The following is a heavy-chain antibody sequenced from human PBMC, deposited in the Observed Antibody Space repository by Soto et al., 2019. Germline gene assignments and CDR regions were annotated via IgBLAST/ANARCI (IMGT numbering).Heavy chain of an antibody. Sequence: GESLKISCKGSGYSFTSYWIGWVRQMPGKGLEWMGIIYPGDSDTRHSPSFQGQVTISADKSISTAYLQWSSLKASDTAMYYCAGGGVRGVITRTRDYYGMDVWGQGTTVTVSS. J-gene: IGHJ6*02. D-gene: IGHD3-10*01. V-gene: IGHV5-51*01. CDR3: AGGGVRGVITRTRDYYGMDV. CDR1: GYSFTSYW. CDR2: IYPGDSDT.